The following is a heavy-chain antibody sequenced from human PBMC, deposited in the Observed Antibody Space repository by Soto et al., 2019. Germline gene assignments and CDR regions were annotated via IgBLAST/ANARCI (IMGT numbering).Heavy chain of an antibody. D-gene: IGHD1-26*01. CDR1: GGTFSSYA. CDR2: IIPIFGTA. V-gene: IGHV1-69*13. J-gene: IGHJ3*02. Sequence: SVKVSYKACGGTFSSYAISLVRQAPGQGLEWMGGIIPIFGTANYAQKFQGRVTITADESTSTAYMELSSLRSEDTAVYYCARDYLGGWELLGAFDIWGQGTMVTVS. CDR3: ARDYLGGWELLGAFDI.